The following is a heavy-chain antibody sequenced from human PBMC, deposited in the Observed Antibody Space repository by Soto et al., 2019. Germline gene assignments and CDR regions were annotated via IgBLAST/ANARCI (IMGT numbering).Heavy chain of an antibody. Sequence: QVQLQQWGAGLLKPSETLSLTCAVFGGSVNSGNYYWSWIRQPPGKGLEWIGEMSHSGGTHFNPSRKRRVTISVDTAKNQFSLKMSSVTAADTALYYCARVERGTATTVVDAFDIWGPGTMVTVSS. CDR2: MSHSGGT. D-gene: IGHD1-1*01. J-gene: IGHJ3*02. CDR3: ARVERGTATTVVDAFDI. V-gene: IGHV4-34*01. CDR1: GGSVNSGNYY.